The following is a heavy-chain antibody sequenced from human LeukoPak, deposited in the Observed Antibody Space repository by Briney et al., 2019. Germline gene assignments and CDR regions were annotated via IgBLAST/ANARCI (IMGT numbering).Heavy chain of an antibody. CDR1: GGTFGRYA. Sequence: ASVKVSCQASGGTFGRYAISWVRQAPGQGREWMGGIIPIFGTANYAQKFQGRVTITADESTSTAYMELSSLRSEDTAVYYCARTSVAGTSWFDPWGQGTLVTVSS. J-gene: IGHJ5*02. CDR2: IIPIFGTA. V-gene: IGHV1-69*13. CDR3: ARTSVAGTSWFDP. D-gene: IGHD6-19*01.